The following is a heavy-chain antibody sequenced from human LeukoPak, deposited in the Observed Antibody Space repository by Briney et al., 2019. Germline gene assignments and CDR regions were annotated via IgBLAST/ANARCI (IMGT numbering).Heavy chain of an antibody. J-gene: IGHJ4*02. V-gene: IGHV3-7*01. CDR3: ARGSAGCDY. Sequence: GGSLRLSCAASGFNFSAYWMSWVRQAPGKGLEWVANIKEDGSEKHYVDSVRGRFSVSRDNAKNSLYLQMSSLRADDTAVYYCARGSAGCDYWGQGTLVTVSS. CDR1: GFNFSAYW. CDR2: IKEDGSEK. D-gene: IGHD6-13*01.